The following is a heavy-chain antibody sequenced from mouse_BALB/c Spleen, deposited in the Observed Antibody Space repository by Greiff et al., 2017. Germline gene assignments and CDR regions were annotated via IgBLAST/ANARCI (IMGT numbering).Heavy chain of an antibody. Sequence: VQVVESGAELVRPGASVTLSCKASGYTFTDYEMHWVKQTPVHGLEWIGAIDPETGGTAYNQKFKGKATLTADKSSSTAYMELRSLTSEDSAVYYCTPFAYWGQGTLVTVSA. J-gene: IGHJ3*01. V-gene: IGHV1-15*01. CDR2: IDPETGGT. CDR1: GYTFTDYE. CDR3: TPFAY.